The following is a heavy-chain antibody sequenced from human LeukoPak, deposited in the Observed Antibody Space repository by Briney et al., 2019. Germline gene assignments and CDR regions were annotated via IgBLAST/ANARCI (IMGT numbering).Heavy chain of an antibody. CDR3: ARGYVWGSYRFDY. Sequence: ASVKVSCKASGYTFTGYYMHWVRQAPGQGLEWMGWISAYDGNTNYAQKLQGRVTMTTDTSTSTAYMELRSLRSDDTAVYYCARGYVWGSYRFDYWGQGTLVTVSS. V-gene: IGHV1-18*04. CDR2: ISAYDGNT. J-gene: IGHJ4*02. CDR1: GYTFTGYY. D-gene: IGHD3-16*01.